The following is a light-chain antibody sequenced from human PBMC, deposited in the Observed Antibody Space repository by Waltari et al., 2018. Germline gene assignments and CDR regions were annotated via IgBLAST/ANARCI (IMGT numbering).Light chain of an antibody. J-gene: IGLJ2*01. CDR3: NSYTTSGTVV. V-gene: IGLV2-14*03. CDR1: SSDVGTYKF. Sequence: QSALTQPASVSGSPGQSITISCTGTSSDVGTYKFVSWYHQHPGNVPKLIIYDATDRPAGVSSRFSGSKSGNTASLTISGLQAEDEGDYYCNSYTTSGTVVFGGGTKLTVL. CDR2: DAT.